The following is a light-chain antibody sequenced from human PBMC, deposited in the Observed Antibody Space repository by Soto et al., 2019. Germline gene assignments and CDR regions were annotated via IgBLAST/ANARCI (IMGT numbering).Light chain of an antibody. Sequence: DIQMTQSPSPLSSSVGDPTRITCRASQNIGNFLNWYQWRPGQGPRLLIYTSSTLQSGVPSRFGGAGSGTEFTLTISSLQPEDFATYFCQQSSDTLITFGGGTKVEI. CDR3: QQSSDTLIT. V-gene: IGKV1-39*01. CDR1: QNIGNF. J-gene: IGKJ4*01. CDR2: TSS.